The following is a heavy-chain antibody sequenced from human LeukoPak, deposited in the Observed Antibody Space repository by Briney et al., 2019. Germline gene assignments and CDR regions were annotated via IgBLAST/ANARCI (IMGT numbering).Heavy chain of an antibody. CDR1: GFTFSSYW. D-gene: IGHD3-16*01. CDR3: ARASGYYDSAAFCDY. V-gene: IGHV3-74*01. J-gene: IGHJ4*02. CDR2: INAEGSST. Sequence: GGSLRLSCAASGFTFSSYWTHWVRQAPGKGLVWVSRINAEGSSTNYADSVKGRFTISRDNAKNTLYLQMNSLRAEDTAVYYCARASGYYDSAAFCDYWGQGTLVTVSS.